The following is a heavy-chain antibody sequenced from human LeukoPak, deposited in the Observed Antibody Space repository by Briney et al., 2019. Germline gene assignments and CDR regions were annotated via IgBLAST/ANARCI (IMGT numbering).Heavy chain of an antibody. J-gene: IGHJ4*02. CDR1: GFTFDSYA. Sequence: GGSLRLSCAASGFTFDSYAMSWVRQGPGKGPQWVSLIGGSGDGTFYSDSVKGRFTISRDNSKNTLYLQMSSLRAEDTAIYYCARVAMVRGVITRAPLDCWGQGALVTVSS. V-gene: IGHV3-23*01. CDR3: ARVAMVRGVITRAPLDC. CDR2: IGGSGDGT. D-gene: IGHD3-10*01.